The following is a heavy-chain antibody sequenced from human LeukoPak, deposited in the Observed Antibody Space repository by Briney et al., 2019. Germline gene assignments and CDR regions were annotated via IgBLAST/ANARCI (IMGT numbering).Heavy chain of an antibody. Sequence: QTGRSLRLSCAASGFTFDDYAMHWVRQAPGKGLEWVSGISWNSGSIGYADSVKGRFTISRDNAKNSLYLQMNSLRAEDTALYYCAKESYGSGSYPNWGQGTLVTVSS. D-gene: IGHD3-10*01. CDR3: AKESYGSGSYPN. CDR2: ISWNSGSI. CDR1: GFTFDDYA. V-gene: IGHV3-9*01. J-gene: IGHJ4*02.